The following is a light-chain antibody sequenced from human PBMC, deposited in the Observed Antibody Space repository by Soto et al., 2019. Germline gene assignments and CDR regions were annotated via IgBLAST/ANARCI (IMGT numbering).Light chain of an antibody. Sequence: EIVLTQSPATLSLSPGERATLSCRASQSVSSYVAWYQQKPGQAPRLLIYDASNRATGIPARFSGSGSGTDFTLTISSLEPEDFAVYYCQQRSNWPVTFGPGTKVDIK. CDR2: DAS. CDR1: QSVSSY. CDR3: QQRSNWPVT. J-gene: IGKJ3*01. V-gene: IGKV3-11*01.